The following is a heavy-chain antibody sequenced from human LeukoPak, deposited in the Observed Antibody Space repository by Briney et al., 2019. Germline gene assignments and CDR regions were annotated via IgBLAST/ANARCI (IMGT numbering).Heavy chain of an antibody. Sequence: TGGSLRLSCAASGLTVNSKYMSWVRQAPGKGLEWVSIIYSGGSTNYADSVKGRFTISRDNSKNTVYLQMNSLGAEDTAVYYCTGDVYQHWGQGTLVTVSS. V-gene: IGHV3-53*01. J-gene: IGHJ1*01. CDR1: GLTVNSKY. CDR3: TGDVYQH. CDR2: IYSGGST. D-gene: IGHD1-14*01.